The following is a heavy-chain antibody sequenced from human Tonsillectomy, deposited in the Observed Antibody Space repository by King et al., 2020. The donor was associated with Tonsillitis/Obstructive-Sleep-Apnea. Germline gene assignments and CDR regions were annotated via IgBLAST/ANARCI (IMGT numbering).Heavy chain of an antibody. CDR2: IGNAGDT. CDR3: ARGGYCSSTSCYVVGYFDY. V-gene: IGHV3-13*04. J-gene: IGHJ4*02. CDR1: GFTFSSYD. Sequence: VQLVESGGGLVQPGGSLRLSCAASGFTFSSYDMHWVRQVTGKGLEWVSAIGNAGDTYYPGSVMGRFTISRENGKNSLYLQMNSLRAGDTAVYYCARGGYCSSTSCYVVGYFDYWGQGTLVTVSS. D-gene: IGHD2-2*01.